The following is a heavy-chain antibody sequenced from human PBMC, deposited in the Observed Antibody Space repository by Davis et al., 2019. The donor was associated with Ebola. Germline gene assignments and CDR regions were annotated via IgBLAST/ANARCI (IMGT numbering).Heavy chain of an antibody. D-gene: IGHD6-6*01. V-gene: IGHV3-73*01. CDR2: IRSKANSYAT. Sequence: PGGSLRLSCAASGFTFSGSAMPWVRQASGKGLEWFGRIRSKANSYATAYAASVKGRFTISRDDSKNTVYLQMNSLKTEDTAVYYCARGAGQLVLYYYYGMDVWGQGTTVTVSS. CDR3: ARGAGQLVLYYYYGMDV. CDR1: GFTFSGSA. J-gene: IGHJ6*02.